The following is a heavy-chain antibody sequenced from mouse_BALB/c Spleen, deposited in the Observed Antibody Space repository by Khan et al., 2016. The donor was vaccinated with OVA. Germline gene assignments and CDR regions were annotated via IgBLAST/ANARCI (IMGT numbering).Heavy chain of an antibody. Sequence: QVQLQQSGPELVKPGASVKMSCKASGYTFTDFLISWLKQRPGQGLEWIGEIYPGSGYIYYNEKFKGKATLTSDKSSNTAYMQLTSLTTEDSAVYICACAGNGRFAHWGQGTLVTVSA. V-gene: IGHV1-77*01. CDR1: GYTFTDFL. J-gene: IGHJ3*01. CDR3: ACAGNGRFAH. D-gene: IGHD3-2*02. CDR2: IYPGSGYI.